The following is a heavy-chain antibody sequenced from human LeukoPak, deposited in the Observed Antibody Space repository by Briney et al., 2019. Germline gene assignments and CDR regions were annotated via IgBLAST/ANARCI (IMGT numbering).Heavy chain of an antibody. J-gene: IGHJ4*02. CDR3: ARDSYYDSSGYVVFDY. V-gene: IGHV1-2*04. Sequence: GASVKVSCKASGYTFTGYYMHWVRQAPGQGLEWMGWINPNSGGTNYAQKFQGWVTMTRDTSISTAYMELSRLRSDDTAVYYCARDSYYDSSGYVVFDYWGQGTLVTVSS. D-gene: IGHD3-22*01. CDR1: GYTFTGYY. CDR2: INPNSGGT.